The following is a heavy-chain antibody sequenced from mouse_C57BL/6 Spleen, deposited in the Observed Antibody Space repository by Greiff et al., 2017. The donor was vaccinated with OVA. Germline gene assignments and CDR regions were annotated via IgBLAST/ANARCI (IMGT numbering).Heavy chain of an antibody. D-gene: IGHD1-1*01. Sequence: QVQLQQPGAELVKPGASVKLSCKASGYTFTSYWMHWVKQRPGQGLEWIGMIHPNSGSTNYNEKFTSKATLTVDKSSSTAYMQLSSLTSEDSAVYYCANYYGSSYAMDYWGQGTSVTVSS. CDR1: GYTFTSYW. CDR3: ANYYGSSYAMDY. J-gene: IGHJ4*01. V-gene: IGHV1-64*01. CDR2: IHPNSGST.